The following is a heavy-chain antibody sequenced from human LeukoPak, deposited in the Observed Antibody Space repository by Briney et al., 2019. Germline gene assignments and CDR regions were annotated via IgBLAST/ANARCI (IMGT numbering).Heavy chain of an antibody. Sequence: GGSLRLSCAASGFTFSSYAMHWVRQAPGKGLEWVAVISYDGSNKYYADSVKGRFTISRDNSKNTLYLQMNSLRAEDTAVYYCARGSYISPWGQGTLVTVSS. CDR2: ISYDGSNK. CDR3: ARGSYISP. CDR1: GFTFSSYA. V-gene: IGHV3-30-3*01. J-gene: IGHJ5*02. D-gene: IGHD3-3*02.